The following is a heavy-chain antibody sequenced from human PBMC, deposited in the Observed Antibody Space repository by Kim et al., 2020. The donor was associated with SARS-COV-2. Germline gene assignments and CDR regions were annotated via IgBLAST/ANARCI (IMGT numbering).Heavy chain of an antibody. CDR1: GYTFTSYA. J-gene: IGHJ3*02. Sequence: ASVKVSCKASGYTFTSYAMNWVRQAPGQGLEWMGWINTNTGNPTYAQGFTGRFVFSLDTSVSTAYLQISSLKAEDTAVYYCARQRMGSGSYFGAFDIWGQGTMVTVSS. V-gene: IGHV7-4-1*02. CDR2: INTNTGNP. CDR3: ARQRMGSGSYFGAFDI. D-gene: IGHD1-26*01.